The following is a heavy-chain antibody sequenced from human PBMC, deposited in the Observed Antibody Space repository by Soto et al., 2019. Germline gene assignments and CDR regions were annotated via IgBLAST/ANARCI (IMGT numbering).Heavy chain of an antibody. Sequence: SETLSLTCTVSGGSINSGDYYWTWVRQPPGKGLEWIGNIFHSGSTYYTPSLQSRVTISLDTSKNHFSLKLSSVTPADTAVYYCARDRYYGSGTYYNFYSGMDVWGQGTTVTV. V-gene: IGHV4-30-4*01. CDR2: IFHSGST. J-gene: IGHJ6*02. D-gene: IGHD3-10*01. CDR1: GGSINSGDYY. CDR3: ARDRYYGSGTYYNFYSGMDV.